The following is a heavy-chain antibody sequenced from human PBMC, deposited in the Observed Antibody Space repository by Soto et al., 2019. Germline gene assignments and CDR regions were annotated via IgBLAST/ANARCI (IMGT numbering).Heavy chain of an antibody. CDR2: IYYSGST. CDR3: ARDHRAYYYGMDV. V-gene: IGHV4-39*07. J-gene: IGHJ6*02. Sequence: QLQLQESGPGLVKPSETLSLTCTVSGGSISSSSYYWGWIRQPPGKGLEWIGSIYYSGSTNYNPSLKSRVTISVDTSKNQFSLKPSSVTAADTAVYYCARDHRAYYYGMDVWGQGTAVTVSS. CDR1: GGSISSSSYY.